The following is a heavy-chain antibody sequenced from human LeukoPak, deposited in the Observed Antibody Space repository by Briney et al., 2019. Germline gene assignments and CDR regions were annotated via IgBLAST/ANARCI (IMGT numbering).Heavy chain of an antibody. V-gene: IGHV1-18*04. Sequence: ASVKVPCKASGYTFTSYGISWVRQAPGQGLEWMGWISAYNGNTNYAQKLQGRVTMTTDTSTSTAYMELRSLRSDDTAVYYCARDRLRYFDWLLPLDNYYGMDVWGKGTTVTVSS. CDR1: GYTFTSYG. CDR3: ARDRLRYFDWLLPLDNYYGMDV. CDR2: ISAYNGNT. D-gene: IGHD3-9*01. J-gene: IGHJ6*04.